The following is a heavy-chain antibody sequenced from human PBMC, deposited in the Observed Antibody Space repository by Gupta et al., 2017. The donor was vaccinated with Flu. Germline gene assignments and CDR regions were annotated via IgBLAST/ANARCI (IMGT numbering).Heavy chain of an antibody. J-gene: IGHJ4*02. Sequence: EVQLVESGGGLVQPEGSLRLSCAASGFTSNSYWMHWVRQAPGKGLVWVSRINSDGSTTNYADSVKGRFTISRDNAKNTVYLQMNSLRAEDTAVYYCARGVRGGWYVDYWGQGTLVTVSS. V-gene: IGHV3-74*01. D-gene: IGHD3-10*01. CDR3: ARGVRGGWYVDY. CDR1: GFTSNSYW. CDR2: INSDGSTT.